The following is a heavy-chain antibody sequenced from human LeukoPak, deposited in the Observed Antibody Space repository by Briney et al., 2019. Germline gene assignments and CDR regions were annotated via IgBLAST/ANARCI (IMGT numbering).Heavy chain of an antibody. CDR3: ARGGRSGYRYFDY. CDR2: ISPNTGGT. J-gene: IGHJ4*02. CDR1: EYTFTDYY. V-gene: IGHV1-2*06. D-gene: IGHD5-18*01. Sequence: ASVKVSCRASEYTFTDYYIHWIRQAPGQGLEWMGRISPNTGGTDHAQEFRDKITMTRDTSISTAYIELSRLISDDTAVYYCARGGRSGYRYFDYWGQGTLVTVSS.